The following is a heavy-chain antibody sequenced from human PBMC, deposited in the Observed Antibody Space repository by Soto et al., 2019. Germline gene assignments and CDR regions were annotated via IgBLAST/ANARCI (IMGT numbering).Heavy chain of an antibody. CDR2: IIPIYGTT. Sequence: QVQLVQSGAAVKKPGSSVKVSCKTSGGTFSTFAISWVRQAPEQGLEWMGGIIPIYGTTNYAQKFQGRVTMTADESTSTAYMELSSLRSEDTTVYYCARDLGGCSGDSCRYYWLDSWGQGTLVTVSS. CDR1: GGTFSTFA. J-gene: IGHJ5*01. CDR3: ARDLGGCSGDSCRYYWLDS. D-gene: IGHD2-15*01. V-gene: IGHV1-69*01.